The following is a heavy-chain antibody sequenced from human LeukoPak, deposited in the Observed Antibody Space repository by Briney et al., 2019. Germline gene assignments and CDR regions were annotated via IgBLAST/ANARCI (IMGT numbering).Heavy chain of an antibody. CDR1: GFTFNDYY. Sequence: PGGSLRLSCAASGFTFNDYYMSWIRQAPGKGLEWLSYINIGGTNTHYADSVKGRFTISRDNAKKSLYLEMNNLRAEDTAVYYRATDGAGFDTWGQGILVTVSS. J-gene: IGHJ5*02. CDR2: INIGGTNT. CDR3: ATDGAGFDT. V-gene: IGHV3-11*01.